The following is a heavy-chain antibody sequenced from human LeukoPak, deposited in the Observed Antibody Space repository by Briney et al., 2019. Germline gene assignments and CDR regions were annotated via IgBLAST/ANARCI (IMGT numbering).Heavy chain of an antibody. CDR2: TNPNSGGT. J-gene: IGHJ4*02. Sequence: ASVKVSCKASGYTFTRYYIHWVRQAPGQGLEWMGWTNPNSGGTNYGQKFQGRVTMTRDTSISTAYMDLSRLTSDDTAVYYCATLYGDYVASDYWGQGTLVTVSS. D-gene: IGHD4-17*01. CDR1: GYTFTRYY. V-gene: IGHV1-2*02. CDR3: ATLYGDYVASDY.